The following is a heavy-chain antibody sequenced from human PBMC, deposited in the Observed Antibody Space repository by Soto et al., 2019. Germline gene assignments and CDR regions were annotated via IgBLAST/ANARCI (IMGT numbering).Heavy chain of an antibody. D-gene: IGHD6-25*01. V-gene: IGHV2-5*01. Sequence: QITLKESGPTLVKPTQTVTLTWTFSGFSLSTSGVSVGWIRQPPGKALELLAFIYWNDDNRYRPSLKSRLANTKDNSKKQVVLTMTNVDPEDTATYHCANRVGSRGSFDYWGQGTRVTVSS. J-gene: IGHJ4*02. CDR2: IYWNDDN. CDR1: GFSLSTSGVS. CDR3: ANRVGSRGSFDY.